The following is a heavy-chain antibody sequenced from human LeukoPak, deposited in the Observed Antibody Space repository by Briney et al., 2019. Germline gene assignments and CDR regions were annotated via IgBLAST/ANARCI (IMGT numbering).Heavy chain of an antibody. D-gene: IGHD6-6*01. CDR2: INTNTGNP. V-gene: IGHV7-4-1*02. J-gene: IGHJ6*03. CDR1: GYTFTSYA. Sequence: ASVKVSSKASGYTFTSYAMNWVRQAPGQGLEWMGWINTNTGNPTYAQGFTGRFVFSLDTSVSTAYLQISSLKAEDTAVYYCARVKAARARYYYYYMDVWGKGTTVTVSS. CDR3: ARVKAARARYYYYYMDV.